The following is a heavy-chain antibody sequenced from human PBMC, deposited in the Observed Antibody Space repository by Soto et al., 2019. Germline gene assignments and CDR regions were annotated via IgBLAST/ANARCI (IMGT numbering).Heavy chain of an antibody. Sequence: QVQLVQSGAEVKKPGASVKVSCKASGYTLTTHYMHWVRQAPGQGLEWMGISNPGEGSTRYAQKFLGTIAMTSDTSTRTVYLEVTSLRSEDTAVYYCARSYVQSRPIDYWGQGTLVTVSS. J-gene: IGHJ4*02. CDR3: ARSYVQSRPIDY. D-gene: IGHD3-10*02. CDR1: GYTLTTHY. CDR2: SNPGEGST. V-gene: IGHV1-46*01.